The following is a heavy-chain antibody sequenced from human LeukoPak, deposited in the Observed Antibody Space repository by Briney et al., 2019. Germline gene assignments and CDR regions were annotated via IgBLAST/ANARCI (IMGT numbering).Heavy chain of an antibody. CDR2: INHSGSA. D-gene: IGHD3-3*01. V-gene: IGHV4-34*01. J-gene: IGHJ4*02. CDR3: ARARRDSGYYKVDY. CDR1: GGSLSGSY. Sequence: SETLSLTCAVYGGSLSGSYWSWIRQSPGKGLEWIGEINHSGSANYNPSLKSRVTLSIDKSKNQFSLNLNSVTAADTAVYYCARARRDSGYYKVDYWGQGTLITVSS.